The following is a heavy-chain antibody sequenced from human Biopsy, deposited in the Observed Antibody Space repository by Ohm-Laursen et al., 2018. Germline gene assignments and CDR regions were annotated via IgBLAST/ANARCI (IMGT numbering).Heavy chain of an antibody. Sequence: SLRLSCAASGFTFNKHAMNWVRRAPGKGLEWVSNITSGGSTTDYADSVKGRFTISRDNAKSSLFLQMNSLRAEDTAVYYCARDVEGFYSYAMDVWGQGTTVTVSS. CDR1: GFTFNKHA. CDR2: ITSGGSTT. V-gene: IGHV3-11*01. J-gene: IGHJ6*02. D-gene: IGHD5-24*01. CDR3: ARDVEGFYSYAMDV.